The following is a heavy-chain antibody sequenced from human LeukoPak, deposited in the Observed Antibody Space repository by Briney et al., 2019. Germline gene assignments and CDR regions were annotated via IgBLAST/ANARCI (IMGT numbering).Heavy chain of an antibody. CDR2: IGWNSGTI. D-gene: IGHD1-26*01. J-gene: IGHJ4*02. V-gene: IGHV3-9*01. CDR3: AKDLRYSGSYLFDC. Sequence: GGSLRLSCAASGFIFDDYAMHWVRQAPGKGLEWVSGIGWNSGTIDYADSVKGRFTISRDNAKNSLYLQMNSLRGEDTALYYCAKDLRYSGSYLFDCWGQGTLVTVSS. CDR1: GFIFDDYA.